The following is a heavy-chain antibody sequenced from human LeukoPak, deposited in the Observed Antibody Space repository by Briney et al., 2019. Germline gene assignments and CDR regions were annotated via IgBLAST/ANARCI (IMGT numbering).Heavy chain of an antibody. D-gene: IGHD6-25*01. V-gene: IGHV4-34*01. CDR3: AGSYYYYYYYMDV. Sequence: PSETLSLTCAVYGGSFSGYYWSWIRQPPGKGLEWIGEINHSGSTNYNPSLKSRVTISVDTSKNQFSLKLSSVTAADTAVYYCAGSYYYYYYYMDVWGKGTTVTVSS. CDR2: INHSGST. J-gene: IGHJ6*03. CDR1: GGSFSGYY.